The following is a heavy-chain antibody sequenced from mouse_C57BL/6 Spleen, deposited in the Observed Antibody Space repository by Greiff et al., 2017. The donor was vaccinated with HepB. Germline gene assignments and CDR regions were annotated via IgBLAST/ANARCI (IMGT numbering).Heavy chain of an antibody. D-gene: IGHD2-1*01. Sequence: QVQLQQPGAELVKPGASVKMSCKASGYTFTSYWITWVKQRPGQGLEWIGDIYPGSGSTNYNEKFKSKATLTVDTSSSTAYMQLSSLTSEDSAVYYGARENPYGNYEAWFAYWGQGTLVTVSA. CDR2: IYPGSGST. CDR1: GYTFTSYW. J-gene: IGHJ3*01. CDR3: ARENPYGNYEAWFAY. V-gene: IGHV1-55*01.